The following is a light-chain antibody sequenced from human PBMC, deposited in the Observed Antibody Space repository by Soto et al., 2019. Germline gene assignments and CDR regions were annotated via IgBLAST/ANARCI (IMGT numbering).Light chain of an antibody. J-gene: IGKJ1*01. Sequence: DIQMTQSPSSLSASVGDRVNITCRASQSISDYLNWYQQKPGTAPRLLIYSASNLQRGVPSRFSGSGAGTDFTLTINSLQPEDFATYYCQQSYSTLWTFGPGTKVDIK. CDR3: QQSYSTLWT. CDR1: QSISDY. CDR2: SAS. V-gene: IGKV1-39*01.